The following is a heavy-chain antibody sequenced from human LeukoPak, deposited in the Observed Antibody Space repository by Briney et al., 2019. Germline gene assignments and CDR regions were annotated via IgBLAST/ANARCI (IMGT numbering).Heavy chain of an antibody. CDR2: IIPIFGTA. V-gene: IGHV1-69*13. CDR3: AREVEEYYDFRSGYLTRPYYGMDV. D-gene: IGHD3-3*01. J-gene: IGHJ6*02. CDR1: GGTFSSYA. Sequence: SVKVSCKASGGTFSSYAISWVRQAPGQGLEWMGGIIPIFGTANYAQKFQGRVTITADESTSTAYMELSSLRSEDTAVYYCAREVEEYYDFRSGYLTRPYYGMDVWGQGTTVTVSS.